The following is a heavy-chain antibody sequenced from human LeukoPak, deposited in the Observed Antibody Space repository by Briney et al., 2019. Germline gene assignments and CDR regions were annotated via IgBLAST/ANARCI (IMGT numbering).Heavy chain of an antibody. V-gene: IGHV3-23*01. CDR2: ISGSGGNT. J-gene: IGHJ4*02. D-gene: IGHD6-19*01. Sequence: PGGSLRLSCAASGFTFSSYAMSWVRQAPGKGLEWVSGISGSGGNTYYADSVKGRFTISRDNSKNTLYLQMNSLRAEDTAVYYCAKVYGPYSSGWCFDYWGQGTLVTVSS. CDR1: GFTFSSYA. CDR3: AKVYGPYSSGWCFDY.